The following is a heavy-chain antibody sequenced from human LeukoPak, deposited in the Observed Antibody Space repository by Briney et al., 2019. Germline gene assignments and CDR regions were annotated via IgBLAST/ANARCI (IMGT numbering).Heavy chain of an antibody. J-gene: IGHJ4*02. CDR1: GFTLGDYA. Sequence: GGSLRLSCRASGFTLGDYAMSWFRQAPGKGLEWVGFIRNKVYGGTTEYAASVKGRFTISRDDSKSILYLQMNSLKTEDTAVYYCTRGDYSNYDYWGQGTLVTVSS. D-gene: IGHD4-11*01. CDR2: IRNKVYGGTT. V-gene: IGHV3-49*03. CDR3: TRGDYSNYDY.